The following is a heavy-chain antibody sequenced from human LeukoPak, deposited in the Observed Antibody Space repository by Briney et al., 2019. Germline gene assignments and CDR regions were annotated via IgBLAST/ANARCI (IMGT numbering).Heavy chain of an antibody. D-gene: IGHD6-19*01. J-gene: IGHJ4*02. V-gene: IGHV3-30*02. Sequence: GGSLRLSCAASGFIFSNYGMSWVRQAPGKGLEWVAFIRYDGSNKYYADSVKGRFTISRDNSKNTLYLQMNSLRAEDTAVYYCAGSSSGWYRSYFDYWGQGTLVTVSS. CDR2: IRYDGSNK. CDR3: AGSSSGWYRSYFDY. CDR1: GFIFSNYG.